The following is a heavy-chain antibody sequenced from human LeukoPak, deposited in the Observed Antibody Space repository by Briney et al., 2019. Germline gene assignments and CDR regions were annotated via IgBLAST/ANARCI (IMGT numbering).Heavy chain of an antibody. CDR3: ARGGYGSLTFDY. CDR1: GGPISSYY. CDR2: IYYSGTT. Sequence: SETLSLTCTVSGGPISSYYRSWIRQPPGRGLEWIGYIYYSGTTKYNSSLKSRVTISVDTSKNQFSLKLSSVTAADTAVYYCARGGYGSLTFDYWGQGTLVTVSS. J-gene: IGHJ4*02. D-gene: IGHD5-18*01. V-gene: IGHV4-59*01.